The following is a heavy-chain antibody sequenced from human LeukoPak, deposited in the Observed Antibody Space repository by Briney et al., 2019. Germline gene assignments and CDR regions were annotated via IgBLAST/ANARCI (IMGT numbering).Heavy chain of an antibody. CDR3: ARDRSGSSSVDDAFDI. V-gene: IGHV3-21*01. D-gene: IGHD1-26*01. CDR2: ISSSTTYI. Sequence: GGSLRLSCAASGFTFSSYTMNWVRQAPGKGLEWVSSISSSTTYIYYADSVKGRFSISRDNAKNSLYLQMNSLRVEDTAVYYCARDRSGSSSVDDAFDIWGQGIMVTVSS. CDR1: GFTFSSYT. J-gene: IGHJ3*02.